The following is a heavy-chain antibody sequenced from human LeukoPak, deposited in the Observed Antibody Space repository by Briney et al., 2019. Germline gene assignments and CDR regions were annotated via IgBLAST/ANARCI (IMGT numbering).Heavy chain of an antibody. CDR2: ISYDGSNK. V-gene: IGHV3-30-3*01. Sequence: GRCLRLSCAASGFTFSSYAMHWVRQAPGKGLEWVADISYDGSNKYYADSVKGRFTISRDNSKNTLYLQMDSLRAEDTAVYYCARDTHLIVGATLDYWGQGTLVTVSS. CDR1: GFTFSSYA. D-gene: IGHD1-26*01. CDR3: ARDTHLIVGATLDY. J-gene: IGHJ4*02.